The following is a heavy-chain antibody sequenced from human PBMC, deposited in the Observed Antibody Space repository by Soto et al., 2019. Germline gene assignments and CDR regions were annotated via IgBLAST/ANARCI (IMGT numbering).Heavy chain of an antibody. CDR2: IYWDDDK. D-gene: IGHD5-18*01. Sequence: QITLKESGPTLVKPTQTLTLTCTFSGFSLSTSGVGVGWIRQPPGKALEWLALIYWDDDKRYSPSLKSRLTINKDISKNQVVLTLHNLDPVDTATYYCPHFRGHRYGYDRAHFDYWGQRTLVTVSS. CDR3: PHFRGHRYGYDRAHFDY. CDR1: GFSLSTSGVG. V-gene: IGHV2-5*02. J-gene: IGHJ4*02.